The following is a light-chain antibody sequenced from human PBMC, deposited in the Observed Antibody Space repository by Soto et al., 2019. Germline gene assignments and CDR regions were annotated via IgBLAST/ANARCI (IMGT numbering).Light chain of an antibody. CDR2: EVN. CDR1: SSDIGAYDY. CDR3: LSFTTTSTHV. V-gene: IGLV2-14*01. Sequence: QSALTQPASLSGSPGQSSTISCTGTSSDIGAYDYVSWFQQHPGKAPKLMISEVNNRPSGVSNRFSGSKSGNTAYLTISGLQVEDEAEYFCLSFTTTSTHVFGNGTKVTVL. J-gene: IGLJ1*01.